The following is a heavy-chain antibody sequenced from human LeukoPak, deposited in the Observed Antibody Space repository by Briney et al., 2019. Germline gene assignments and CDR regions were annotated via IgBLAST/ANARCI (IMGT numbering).Heavy chain of an antibody. D-gene: IGHD3-9*01. CDR2: IRSASSHI. J-gene: IGHJ4*02. Sequence: GGSLRLSCAASGFTFSTYSMNWVRQAPGKGLEWVSYIRSASSHIDYADSVKGRFTISRDNAKNSVYLQMNSLRVEDTAVYYCARNNIFLDYWGQGILVTVSS. CDR1: GFTFSTYS. V-gene: IGHV3-21*01. CDR3: ARNNIFLDY.